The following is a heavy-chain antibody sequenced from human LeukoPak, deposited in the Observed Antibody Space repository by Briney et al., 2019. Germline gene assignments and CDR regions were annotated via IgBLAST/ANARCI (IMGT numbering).Heavy chain of an antibody. J-gene: IGHJ4*02. D-gene: IGHD3-22*01. Sequence: GGSLRLSCAASGFTFSSYAMSWVRQAPGKGLEWVSSITSSGGSTYYASSVKGQFTISRDNSKNTVYLQMNSLRAEDTAVYYCAKDRPNYYDSSGHYYRRNGDYWGQGTLVTVSS. CDR2: ITSSGGST. CDR1: GFTFSSYA. V-gene: IGHV3-23*01. CDR3: AKDRPNYYDSSGHYYRRNGDY.